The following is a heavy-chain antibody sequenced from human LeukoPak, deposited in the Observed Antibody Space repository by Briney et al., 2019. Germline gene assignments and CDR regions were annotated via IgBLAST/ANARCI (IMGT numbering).Heavy chain of an antibody. V-gene: IGHV1-24*01. Sequence: GASVKVSCKVSGYTLINLSTHWVRQAPGKGLEWMGSSDPHQTNYARNFQGRLTMTEDTSADTAYMELSSLRSEDTAVYYCASILYGYGLDVWGKGTTVTVSS. CDR3: ASILYGYGLDV. D-gene: IGHD2/OR15-2a*01. J-gene: IGHJ6*04. CDR1: GYTLINLS. CDR2: SDPHQT.